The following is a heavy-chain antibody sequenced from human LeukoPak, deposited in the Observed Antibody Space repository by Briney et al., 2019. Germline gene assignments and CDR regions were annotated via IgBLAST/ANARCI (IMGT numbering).Heavy chain of an antibody. J-gene: IGHJ4*02. CDR3: ARAGEDTAMDD. Sequence: PSQTLSLTCTVSGGSISSGGYYWSWIRQPPGKGLEWIGEINHSGSTNYNPSLKSRVTISVDTSKNQFSLKLSSVTAADTAVYYCARAGEDTAMDDWGQGTLVTVSS. CDR2: INHSGST. D-gene: IGHD5-18*01. CDR1: GGSISSGGYY. V-gene: IGHV4-30-2*01.